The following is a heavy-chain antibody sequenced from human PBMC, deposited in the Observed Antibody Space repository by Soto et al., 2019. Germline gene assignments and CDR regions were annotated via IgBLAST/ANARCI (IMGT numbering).Heavy chain of an antibody. CDR3: ASRSPGRNWFDP. J-gene: IGHJ5*02. V-gene: IGHV4-61*05. D-gene: IGHD6-13*01. CDR1: GGSISSGGYS. CDR2: IYYSGST. Sequence: PSETLSLTCAVSGGSISSGGYSWSWIRQPPGKGLEWIGYIYYSGSTNYNPSLKSRVTISVDKSKNQFSLRLISVTAADTAFYYCASRSPGRNWFDPWGQGTLVTVSS.